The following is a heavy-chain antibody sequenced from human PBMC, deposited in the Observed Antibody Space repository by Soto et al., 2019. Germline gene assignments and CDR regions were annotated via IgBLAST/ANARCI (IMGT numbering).Heavy chain of an antibody. V-gene: IGHV4-59*08. Sequence: PSETLSLTCTVSGGSISSYYWSWIRQPPGKGLEWIGYIYYSGSTNYNPSLKSRVTISVDTSKNQFSLKLSSVTAADTAVYYCARHSGNVGYYFDYWGQGTLVTVSS. J-gene: IGHJ4*02. CDR1: GGSISSYY. CDR3: ARHSGNVGYYFDY. CDR2: IYYSGST. D-gene: IGHD1-26*01.